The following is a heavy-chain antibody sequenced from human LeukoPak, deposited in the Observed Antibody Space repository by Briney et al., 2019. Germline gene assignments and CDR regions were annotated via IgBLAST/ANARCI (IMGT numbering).Heavy chain of an antibody. J-gene: IGHJ6*03. D-gene: IGHD3-10*01. CDR2: IRYDGSNK. Sequence: PGGSLRLSCAASGFTFSRYGMHWVRQAPGKGLEWVAFIRYDGSNKYYADSVKGRFTISRDNSKNTLYLQMNSLRAEDTAVYYCAKGVGSLVAGGMDVWGKGTTVTVSS. V-gene: IGHV3-30*02. CDR1: GFTFSRYG. CDR3: AKGVGSLVAGGMDV.